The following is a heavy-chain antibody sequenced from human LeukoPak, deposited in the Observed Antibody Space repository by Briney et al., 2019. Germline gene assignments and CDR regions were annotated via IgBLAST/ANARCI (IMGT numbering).Heavy chain of an antibody. CDR1: GFKFLDFY. V-gene: IGHV3-11*01. J-gene: IGHJ4*02. CDR3: VREAKMTAVL. Sequence: PGGSLRLSCAASGFKFLDFYVTWVRQAPGKGLEWVSHISRSSGTIYYADSVQGRFTVSRDNGKNSLYLQMSYLRAEDTAVYYCVREAKMTAVLWGQGTLVTVAS. D-gene: IGHD5-18*01. CDR2: ISRSSGTI.